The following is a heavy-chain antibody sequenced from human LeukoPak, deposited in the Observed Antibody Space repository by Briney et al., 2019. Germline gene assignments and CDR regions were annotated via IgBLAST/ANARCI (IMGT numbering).Heavy chain of an antibody. CDR1: GFTFGSYS. J-gene: IGHJ4*02. Sequence: GGSLRLSCAASGFTFGSYSMNWVRQAPGKGLEWVSSISSSSSYIYYADSVKGRFTISRDNAKNSLYLQMNSLRAEDTAVYYCARWDYGDQFFDYWGQGTLVTVSS. V-gene: IGHV3-21*01. CDR2: ISSSSSYI. CDR3: ARWDYGDQFFDY. D-gene: IGHD4-17*01.